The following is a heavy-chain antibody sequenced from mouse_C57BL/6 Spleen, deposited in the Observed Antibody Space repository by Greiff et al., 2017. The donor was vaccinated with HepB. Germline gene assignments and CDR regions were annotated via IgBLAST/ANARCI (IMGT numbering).Heavy chain of an antibody. CDR3: TRGGVYGNYLAY. D-gene: IGHD2-1*01. J-gene: IGHJ3*01. CDR2: IDPETGGT. V-gene: IGHV1-15*01. Sequence: VQLQQSGAELVRPGASVTLSCKASGYTFTDYEMHWVKQTPVHGLEWIGAIDPETGGTAYNQKFKGKAILTADKSSSTAYMELRSLTSEDSAVYYCTRGGVYGNYLAYWGQGTLVTVSA. CDR1: GYTFTDYE.